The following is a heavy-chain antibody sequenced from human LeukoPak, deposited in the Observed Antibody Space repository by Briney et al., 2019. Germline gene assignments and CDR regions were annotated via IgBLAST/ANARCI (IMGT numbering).Heavy chain of an antibody. D-gene: IGHD1-26*01. CDR3: SRGFVVGATDWFDP. Sequence: ASVKVSCKASGYTFTSYDINWVRQAPGQGLDGMGWMNPNSGNTGYAQKFQGRVTMTRSTSISTAYMELSSLRSEDTAVYYCSRGFVVGATDWFDPWGQGTLVTVSS. CDR1: GYTFTSYD. CDR2: MNPNSGNT. V-gene: IGHV1-8*01. J-gene: IGHJ5*02.